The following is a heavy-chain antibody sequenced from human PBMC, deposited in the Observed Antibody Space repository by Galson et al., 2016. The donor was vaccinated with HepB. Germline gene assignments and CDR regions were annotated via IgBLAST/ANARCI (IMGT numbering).Heavy chain of an antibody. CDR3: ARDVSPMIAQGLDV. J-gene: IGHJ6*02. D-gene: IGHD3-16*01. V-gene: IGHV3-53*01. CDR2: IYRAGAI. Sequence: SLRLSCAASGFTVSTNYMSWVRQPPGKGLEWVSIIYRAGAIFYADSVEGRFTNSRDTSKNTVYLDMISLRAEDTAVYFCARDVSPMIAQGLDVWGRGTTVIVSS. CDR1: GFTVSTNY.